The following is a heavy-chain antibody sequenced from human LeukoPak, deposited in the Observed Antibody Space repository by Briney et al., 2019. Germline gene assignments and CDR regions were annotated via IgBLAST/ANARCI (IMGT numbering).Heavy chain of an antibody. J-gene: IGHJ6*03. Sequence: PSETLSLTCGVCGGSFSCYYWSWIRQSPGRGLEWIGEINHSGSTNYSPSLKSRVTISVDTSKNHVSLKLSSVTAADTPVYYCARVGAAYYYYCYMDVWGKGTTVTVSS. CDR3: ARVGAAYYYYCYMDV. D-gene: IGHD3-10*01. CDR1: GGSFSCYY. V-gene: IGHV4-34*01. CDR2: INHSGST.